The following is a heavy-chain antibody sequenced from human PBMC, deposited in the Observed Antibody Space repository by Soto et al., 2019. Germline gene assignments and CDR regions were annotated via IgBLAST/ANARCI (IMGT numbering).Heavy chain of an antibody. V-gene: IGHV1-69*01. CDR1: GGTFSSYA. CDR3: ARDLITMVRGVAVGLNGMDV. CDR2: IIPIFGTA. D-gene: IGHD3-10*01. Sequence: QVQLVQSGAEVKKPGSSVKVSCKASGGTFSSYAISWARQAPGQGLEWMGGIIPIFGTANYAQKFQGRVTITADESTSTAYMELSSLRSEDTAVYYCARDLITMVRGVAVGLNGMDVWGQGTTVTVSS. J-gene: IGHJ6*02.